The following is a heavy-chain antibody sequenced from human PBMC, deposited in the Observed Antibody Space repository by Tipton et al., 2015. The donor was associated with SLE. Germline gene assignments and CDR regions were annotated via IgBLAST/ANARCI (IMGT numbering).Heavy chain of an antibody. D-gene: IGHD6-13*01. V-gene: IGHV4-59*01. CDR1: GGTISSYY. J-gene: IGHJ2*01. Sequence: TLSLTCTVSGGTISSYYWSWIRQPPGKGLEWIGYIYYSGSTNYNPSLKSRVTISVDTSKNQFSLKLSSVTAADTAVYYCAGGRIAAAGYWYFDLWGRGTLVTVSS. CDR2: IYYSGST. CDR3: AGGRIAAAGYWYFDL.